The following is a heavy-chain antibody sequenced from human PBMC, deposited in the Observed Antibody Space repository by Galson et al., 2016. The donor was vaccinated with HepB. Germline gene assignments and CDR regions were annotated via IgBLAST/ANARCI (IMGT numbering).Heavy chain of an antibody. V-gene: IGHV3-21*01. CDR1: GFTFSSYS. Sequence: SLRLSCAASGFTFSSYSMNWVRQAPGKGLEWVSSVTDNSDYKYYADSVKGRFTISRDNAKNLLYLQMNSLRAEDTAVYYCAREEEGLVIAGTLRYWGHGTLVTVSS. J-gene: IGHJ4*01. CDR2: VTDNSDYK. CDR3: AREEEGLVIAGTLRY. D-gene: IGHD2-15*01.